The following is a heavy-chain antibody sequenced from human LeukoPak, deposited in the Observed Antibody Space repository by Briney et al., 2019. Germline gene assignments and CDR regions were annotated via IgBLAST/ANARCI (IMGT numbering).Heavy chain of an antibody. CDR2: ISWSGGTI. D-gene: IGHD3-16*01. CDR1: GFTFGDFG. CDR3: AKDFTFLQRHQFDY. Sequence: PGRSLRLSCAASGFTFGDFGMHWVRQRPGKGLEWVSGISWSGGTIVYADSVKGRFTISRDNVKNALYLQMNNLRPDDTALYYCAKDFTFLQRHQFDYWGQGTLATVSS. J-gene: IGHJ4*02. V-gene: IGHV3-9*01.